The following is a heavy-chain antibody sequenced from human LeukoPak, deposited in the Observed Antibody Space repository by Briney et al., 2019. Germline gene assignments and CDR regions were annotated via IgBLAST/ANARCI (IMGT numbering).Heavy chain of an antibody. D-gene: IGHD2-15*01. CDR2: ISSSGSTI. CDR1: GFTFSSYE. J-gene: IGHJ3*02. V-gene: IGHV3-48*03. Sequence: GGSLRLSCAASGFTFSSYEMNWVRQAPGKGLEWVSYISSSGSTIYYADSVKGRFTISRDNAKNSLYLQMNSLRAEDTAVYYCARTDCIGGSCYSWENQDAFDIWGQGTMVTVSS. CDR3: ARTDCIGGSCYSWENQDAFDI.